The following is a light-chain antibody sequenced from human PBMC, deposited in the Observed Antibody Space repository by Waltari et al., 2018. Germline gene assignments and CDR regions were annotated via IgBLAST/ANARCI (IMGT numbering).Light chain of an antibody. Sequence: WMASQSVTSISLTWYQQKLGQAPRLLIYCTSSRATGIPDRFSGSGSGTDFTLTISRLEPEDFAIYYCQQYDGEVVTFGGGTKVEI. V-gene: IGKV3-20*01. CDR3: QQYDGEVVT. CDR2: CTS. CDR1: QSVTSIS. J-gene: IGKJ4*01.